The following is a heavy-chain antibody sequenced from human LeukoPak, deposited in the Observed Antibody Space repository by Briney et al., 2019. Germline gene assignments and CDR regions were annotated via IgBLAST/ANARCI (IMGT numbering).Heavy chain of an antibody. CDR2: IYYSGST. CDR3: ARVSNSYGTPGYYYYGMDV. J-gene: IGHJ6*02. V-gene: IGHV4-59*01. D-gene: IGHD5-18*01. Sequence: SETLSLTCTVSGVSISSYYWSWIRQPPGKGLEWIGYIYYSGSTNYNPSLKSRVTISVDTSKNQFSLRLSSVTAADTAVYYCARVSNSYGTPGYYYYGMDVWGQGTTVTVSS. CDR1: GVSISSYY.